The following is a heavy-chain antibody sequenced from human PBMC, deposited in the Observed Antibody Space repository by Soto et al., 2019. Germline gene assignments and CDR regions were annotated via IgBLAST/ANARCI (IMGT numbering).Heavy chain of an antibody. D-gene: IGHD2-2*03. V-gene: IGHV5-51*01. Sequence: GESLKISCKGSGYSFTSYWIGWVRQMPGKGLEWMGIIYPGDSDTRYSPSFQGQVTISADKSISTAYLQWSSLKASDTAMYYCARLDIGLLPAEDYYYGMDGWGQGTTVTVSS. CDR2: IYPGDSDT. CDR1: GYSFTSYW. J-gene: IGHJ6*02. CDR3: ARLDIGLLPAEDYYYGMDG.